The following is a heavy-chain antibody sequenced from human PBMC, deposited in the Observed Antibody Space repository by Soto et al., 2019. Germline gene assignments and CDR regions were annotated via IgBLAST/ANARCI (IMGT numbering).Heavy chain of an antibody. CDR3: ARRKVRQLWSTGGFDY. CDR1: GGSFSGYY. J-gene: IGHJ4*01. V-gene: IGHV4-34*01. CDR2: INHSGST. D-gene: IGHD5-18*01. Sequence: QVQLQQWGAGLLKPSETLSLTCAVYGGSFSGYYWSWIRRPPGKGLEWIGEINHSGSTNYNPSLKSRVTISVDTSKNQFSLKLSSVTAADTAVYYCARRKVRQLWSTGGFDYWGHGTLVTVSS.